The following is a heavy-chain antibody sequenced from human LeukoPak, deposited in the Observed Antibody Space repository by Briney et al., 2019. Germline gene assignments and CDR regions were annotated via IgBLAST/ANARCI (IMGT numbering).Heavy chain of an antibody. Sequence: GGSLRLSCAASGFTFNTYGMHWVRQAPGKGLEWVAVISYDGSNKYYADSVKGRFTISRDNAKNSLYLQMNSLRAEDTAVYYCARGEKKPYSSSWYWGQGTLVTVSS. CDR2: ISYDGSNK. V-gene: IGHV3-30*03. D-gene: IGHD6-13*01. CDR1: GFTFNTYG. CDR3: ARGEKKPYSSSWY. J-gene: IGHJ4*02.